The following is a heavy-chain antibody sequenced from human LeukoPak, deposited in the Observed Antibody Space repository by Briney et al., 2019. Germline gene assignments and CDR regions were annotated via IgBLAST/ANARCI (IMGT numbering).Heavy chain of an antibody. CDR1: GGSISSYY. Sequence: SETLSLTCTVSGGSISSYYWSWIRQPPGKGLEWIGYIYYSGSTNYNPSLKSRVTISVDTSKNQFSLKLSSVTAADTAVYYCARDNPRIVRSRYNWFDPWGQGTLVIVS. V-gene: IGHV4-59*01. J-gene: IGHJ5*02. CDR2: IYYSGST. CDR3: ARDNPRIVRSRYNWFDP. D-gene: IGHD2/OR15-2a*01.